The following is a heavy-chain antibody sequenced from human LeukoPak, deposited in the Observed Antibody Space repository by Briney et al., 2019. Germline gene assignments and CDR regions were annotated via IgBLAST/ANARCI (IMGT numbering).Heavy chain of an antibody. V-gene: IGHV4-39*07. CDR1: GGSISSSSYY. J-gene: IGHJ6*02. D-gene: IGHD6-19*01. Sequence: PSETLSLTCTVSGGSISSSSYYWGWIRQPPGKGLEWIASIYYSGSTYYNPSLKSRVTMSVDTSKNQFSLKLSSVTAADTAVYYCARDGINGIAVAVDRGYYYGMDVWGQGTTVTVSS. CDR2: IYYSGST. CDR3: ARDGINGIAVAVDRGYYYGMDV.